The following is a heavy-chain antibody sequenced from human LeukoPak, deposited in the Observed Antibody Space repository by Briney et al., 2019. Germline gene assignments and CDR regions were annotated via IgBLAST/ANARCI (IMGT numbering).Heavy chain of an antibody. J-gene: IGHJ2*01. CDR1: GFTFSSYA. CDR3: ARSNSGSYKPMDYWYFDL. D-gene: IGHD1-26*01. CDR2: ISGSGGST. Sequence: GGSLRLSCAASGFTFSSYAMSWVRQAPGKGLEWVSAISGSGGSTYYADSVKGRFTISRDNSKNTLYLQMNSLRAEDTAVYYCARSNSGSYKPMDYWYFDLWGRGTLVTVSS. V-gene: IGHV3-23*01.